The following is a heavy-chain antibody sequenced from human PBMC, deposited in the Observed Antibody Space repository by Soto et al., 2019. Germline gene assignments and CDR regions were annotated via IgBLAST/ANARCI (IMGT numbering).Heavy chain of an antibody. Sequence: QVLLVQSGGGVVQPGRSLRLSCATSGFTFSNDGMHWVRQAPGKGLEWVAVLWYDGRNKYYVDSVKGRFTISRDNSEKTVYLQMNSLRAEDTAVYYCARVSARDGYPDVWGQGTLVTVSS. D-gene: IGHD5-12*01. J-gene: IGHJ4*02. CDR1: GFTFSNDG. CDR2: LWYDGRNK. V-gene: IGHV3-33*01. CDR3: ARVSARDGYPDV.